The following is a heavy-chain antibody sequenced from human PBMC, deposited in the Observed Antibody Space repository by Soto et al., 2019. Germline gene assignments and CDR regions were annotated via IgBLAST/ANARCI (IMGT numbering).Heavy chain of an antibody. CDR2: ISYDGSNK. J-gene: IGHJ6*02. D-gene: IGHD3-16*01. CDR3: ARDRGRGTYYYYGMDV. V-gene: IGHV3-30-3*01. Sequence: GSLRLSCAASGFTFSSYAMHWVRQAPGKGLEWVAVISYDGSNKYYADSVKGRFTISRDNSKNTLFLQMNSLRSEDTSVYYCARDRGRGTYYYYGMDVWGQGT. CDR1: GFTFSSYA.